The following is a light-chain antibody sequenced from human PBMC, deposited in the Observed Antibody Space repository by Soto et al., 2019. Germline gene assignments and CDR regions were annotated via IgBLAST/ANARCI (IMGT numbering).Light chain of an antibody. V-gene: IGKV1-33*01. CDR3: QQYDTPPLT. CDR1: QDITNY. J-gene: IGKJ5*01. CDR2: DSS. Sequence: DIQMTQSPSSLSASVGDRVTIICQASQDITNYLNWYQQKPGKAPKLLIHDSSNLETGVPSRFSGSGSGTYFSFTISSLKPEDIATYYWQQYDTPPLTFGQGTRLEIK.